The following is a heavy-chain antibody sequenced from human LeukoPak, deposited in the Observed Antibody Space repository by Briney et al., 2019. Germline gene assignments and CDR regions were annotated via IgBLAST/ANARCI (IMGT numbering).Heavy chain of an antibody. CDR2: ISGDGSSL. CDR3: AITAHEGPISSFDY. J-gene: IGHJ4*02. D-gene: IGHD3-16*01. Sequence: QPGGSLRLSCAASGFTFRDYWLHWVRQAPGKGLMWVSRISGDGSSLNYAGSVKGRFTISRDNAKNTLFLQMNSLRAEDTAVYYCAITAHEGPISSFDYWGQGTLVTVSS. V-gene: IGHV3-74*01. CDR1: GFTFRDYW.